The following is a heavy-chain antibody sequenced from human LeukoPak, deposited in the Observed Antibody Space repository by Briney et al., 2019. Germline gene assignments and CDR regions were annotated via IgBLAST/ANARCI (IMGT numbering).Heavy chain of an antibody. J-gene: IGHJ3*02. Sequence: RTGGSLRLSCAASGFTFSSYAMHWVRQAPGKGLEYVSAISSNGGSTYYANSVKGRFTISRDNSKNTLYLQMNSLRVDDTAVYYCAKGATYCSSASCPDVFDIWGQGTMVTVSS. D-gene: IGHD2-2*01. CDR2: ISSNGGST. CDR3: AKGATYCSSASCPDVFDI. V-gene: IGHV3-64*01. CDR1: GFTFSSYA.